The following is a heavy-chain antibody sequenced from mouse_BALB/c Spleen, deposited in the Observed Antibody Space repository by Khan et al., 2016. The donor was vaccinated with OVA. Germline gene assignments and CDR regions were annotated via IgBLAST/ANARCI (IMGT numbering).Heavy chain of an antibody. CDR2: IDPANGNT. D-gene: IGHD1-2*01. V-gene: IGHV14-3*02. CDR3: ACSLLHYAMDY. CDR1: GFNIKDTY. J-gene: IGHJ4*01. Sequence: VQLQESGAELMKPGASVKLSCTVSGFNIKDTYMHWVKQRPEQGLEWIGRIDPANGNTKYDPKFQGKATMTADTSSNTAYLQLSSLTSEDTAVYYCACSLLHYAMDYWGQGTSVTVSS.